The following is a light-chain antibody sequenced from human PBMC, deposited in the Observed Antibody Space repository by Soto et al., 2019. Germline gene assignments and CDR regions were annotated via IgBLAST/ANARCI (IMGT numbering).Light chain of an antibody. CDR3: QQYDSSPRT. Sequence: EIVLTQSPGTLALSPGERATLSCRASQSISSSYLAWYQQKPGQAPRLLIYGPSSRATGIPDRFSGSGSGTDFTLTINRLEPEDFAVYYCQQYDSSPRTFGKGTKVDIK. CDR1: QSISSSY. CDR2: GPS. V-gene: IGKV3-20*01. J-gene: IGKJ1*01.